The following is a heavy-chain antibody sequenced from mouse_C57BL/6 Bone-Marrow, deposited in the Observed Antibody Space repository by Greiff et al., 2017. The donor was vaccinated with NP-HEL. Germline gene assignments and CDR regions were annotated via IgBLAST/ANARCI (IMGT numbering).Heavy chain of an antibody. Sequence: EVKVEESGGGLVQPGGSMKLSCVASGFTFSNYWMNWVRQSPEKGLEWVAQIRLKSDNYATHYAESVKGRFTISRDDSKSSVYLQMNNLRAEDTGIYYCTGSYDGYYVLYFDVWGTGTTVTVSS. CDR1: GFTFSNYW. J-gene: IGHJ1*03. V-gene: IGHV6-3*01. D-gene: IGHD2-3*01. CDR3: TGSYDGYYVLYFDV. CDR2: IRLKSDNYAT.